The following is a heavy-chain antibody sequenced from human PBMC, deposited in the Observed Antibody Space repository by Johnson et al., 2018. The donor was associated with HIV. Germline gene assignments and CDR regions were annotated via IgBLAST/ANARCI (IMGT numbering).Heavy chain of an antibody. CDR3: AKDQWSSSWTNDAFDI. CDR2: ISYDGSNQ. V-gene: IGHV3-30*18. D-gene: IGHD6-13*01. J-gene: IGHJ3*02. Sequence: QMLLVESGGGVVQPGRSLRVSCGASGFTFSSHDMHWVRQAPGKGLEWVAVISYDGSNQYCADSVKGRFTISRDNSNKTVYLQMNSLRAGDTAVYYCAKDQWSSSWTNDAFDIWGQGTMVTVSS. CDR1: GFTFSSHD.